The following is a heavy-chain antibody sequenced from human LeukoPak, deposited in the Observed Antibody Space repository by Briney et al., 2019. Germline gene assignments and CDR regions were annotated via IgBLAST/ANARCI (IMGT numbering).Heavy chain of an antibody. CDR3: ARALEAGIAARPGWFDP. J-gene: IGHJ5*02. CDR1: GGTFSSYA. Sequence: GSSVKVSCKASGGTFSSYAISWVRQAPRQGLEWMGGIIPIFGTANYAQKFQGRVTITADESTSTAYMELSSLRSEDTAVYYCARALEAGIAARPGWFDPWGQGTLVTVSS. V-gene: IGHV1-69*01. CDR2: IIPIFGTA. D-gene: IGHD6-6*01.